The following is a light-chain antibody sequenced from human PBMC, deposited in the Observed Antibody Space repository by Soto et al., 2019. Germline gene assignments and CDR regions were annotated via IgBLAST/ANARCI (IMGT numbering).Light chain of an antibody. CDR3: QQHTT. CDR1: QGISSW. J-gene: IGKJ1*01. CDR2: KAS. Sequence: DIQMTQSPSTLSASVGDRVTITCRGSQGISSWLAWYQQKPGKAPRFLIYKASSLTSGVPSRFSGSGSGTEFTLTISSLQPEDVATYHCQQHTTFGQGTKVEI. V-gene: IGKV1-5*03.